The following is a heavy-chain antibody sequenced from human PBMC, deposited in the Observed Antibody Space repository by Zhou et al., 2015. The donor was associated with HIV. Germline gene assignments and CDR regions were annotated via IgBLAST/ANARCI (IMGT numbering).Heavy chain of an antibody. CDR3: ARGVLGYCSGGSCPRTYYFDY. J-gene: IGHJ4*02. D-gene: IGHD2-15*01. Sequence: QVQLVQSGAEVKKPGSSVKVSCKASGGTFSSYAISWVRQAPGQGLEWMGGIIPIFGTANYAQKFQGRVTITADESTSTAYMELSSLRSEDTAVYYCARGVLGYCSGGSCPRTYYFDYWGQGTLVTVSS. CDR1: GGTFSSYA. V-gene: IGHV1-69*12. CDR2: IIPIFGTA.